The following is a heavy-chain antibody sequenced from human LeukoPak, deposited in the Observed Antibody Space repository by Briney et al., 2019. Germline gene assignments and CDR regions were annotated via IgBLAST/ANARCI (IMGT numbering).Heavy chain of an antibody. CDR2: ISGSGGST. V-gene: IGHV3-23*01. CDR1: GFTFSSYA. D-gene: IGHD3-3*01. Sequence: PGGSLRLSCAASGFTFSSYAMSWVRQAPGKGLEWVSAISGSGGSTYYADSVKGRFTISRDNSKNTLYLQMNSLRAEDTAVYYCAKGENGEWLSAPPDAFDIWAKGQWSPSLQ. J-gene: IGHJ3*02. CDR3: AKGENGEWLSAPPDAFDI.